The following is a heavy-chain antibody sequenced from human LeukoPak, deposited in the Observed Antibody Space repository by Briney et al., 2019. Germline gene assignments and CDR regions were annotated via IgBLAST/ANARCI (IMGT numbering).Heavy chain of an antibody. D-gene: IGHD3-22*01. CDR1: GFTFSSYA. Sequence: GGSLRLSCAASGFTFSSYAMSWVRQAPGKGLEWVAAIRQNGGGKYYADSVKGRFTISRDNAKNTLYLQMNSLRGEDTAVYYCAKDLGPCTMVVVVKGYVDYWGQGALVTVSS. V-gene: IGHV3-23*01. CDR2: IRQNGGGK. J-gene: IGHJ4*02. CDR3: AKDLGPCTMVVVVKGYVDY.